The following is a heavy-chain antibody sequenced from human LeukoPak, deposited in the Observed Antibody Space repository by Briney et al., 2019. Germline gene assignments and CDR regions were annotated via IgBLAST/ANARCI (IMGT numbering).Heavy chain of an antibody. J-gene: IGHJ3*02. D-gene: IGHD3-22*01. CDR1: GFTFSSYA. CDR2: ISYDGSNK. CDR3: AKGKDEVYSSGTDAFDI. V-gene: IGHV3-30*04. Sequence: GGSLRLSCAASGFTFSSYAMHWVRQAPGKGLKWVAVISYDGSNKYYADSVKGRFTISRDNSKNTLYLQMNSLRAEDTAVYYCAKGKDEVYSSGTDAFDIWGQGTMVTVSS.